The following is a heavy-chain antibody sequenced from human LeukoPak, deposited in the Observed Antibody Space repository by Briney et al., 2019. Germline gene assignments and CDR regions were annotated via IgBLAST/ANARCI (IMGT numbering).Heavy chain of an antibody. CDR3: ARGGSGTTTGYYFDC. J-gene: IGHJ4*02. CDR2: IKQDGSEK. D-gene: IGHD1-7*01. CDR1: GFTFSSYW. V-gene: IGHV3-7*01. Sequence: GGSLRLSCAASGFTFSSYWMSWVRQAPGKGLEWVANIKQDGSEKYYVDSVKGRFTISRDNAKNSLYLQMNSLRAEDTAVYYCARGGSGTTTGYYFDCWGQGTLVTVSS.